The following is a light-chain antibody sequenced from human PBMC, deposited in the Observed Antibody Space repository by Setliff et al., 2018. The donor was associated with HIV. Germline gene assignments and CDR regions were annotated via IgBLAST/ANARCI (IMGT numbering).Light chain of an antibody. CDR3: SSYAGRNNYV. Sequence: QSALTQPPSAPGSVGQSVTISCTGTSNDIGFYDYVSWYQQHPGEAPKLMIYEVSKRPSGVPDRFSGSKSVNTASLTVSGLQAEDEADYYCSSYAGRNNYVFGTGTKVTVL. CDR2: EVS. J-gene: IGLJ1*01. V-gene: IGLV2-8*01. CDR1: SNDIGFYDY.